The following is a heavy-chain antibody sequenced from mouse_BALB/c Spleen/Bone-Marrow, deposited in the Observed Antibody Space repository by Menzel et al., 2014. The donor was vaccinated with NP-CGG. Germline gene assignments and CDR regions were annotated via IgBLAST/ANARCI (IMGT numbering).Heavy chain of an antibody. CDR3: VRNGPRLRGAMDY. CDR1: GFSLTSYA. V-gene: IGHV2-2*02. J-gene: IGHJ4*01. CDR2: MWIGGST. Sequence: VQLVESGPGLVQPAQSLSIPCTVSGFSLTSYAIHWVRQSPGKGLEWLGVMWIGGSTDYNAAFISRLNITKDNSKSQVFFKMNSLQTNDTAIYYCVRNGPRLRGAMDYWGQGTSVTVSS.